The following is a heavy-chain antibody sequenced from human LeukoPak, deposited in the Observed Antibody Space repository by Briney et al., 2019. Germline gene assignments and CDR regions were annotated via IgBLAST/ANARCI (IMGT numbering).Heavy chain of an antibody. J-gene: IGHJ5*02. CDR3: ARGRVSSDYGSVWFDP. V-gene: IGHV3-21*01. CDR2: ISVRSNYI. D-gene: IGHD3-10*01. Sequence: GGSLRLSCAASGYTFSSYSINWVRQAPGKGLEWVSSISVRSNYIYYADSVRGRFRISRDDARDSLYLQMNSLRAEDTAVYYCARGRVSSDYGSVWFDPWGQGTLVTVSS. CDR1: GYTFSSYS.